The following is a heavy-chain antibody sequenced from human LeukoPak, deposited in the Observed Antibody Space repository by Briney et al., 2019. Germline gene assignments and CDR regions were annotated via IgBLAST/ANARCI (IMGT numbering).Heavy chain of an antibody. CDR1: GGSVSSGNYY. J-gene: IGHJ4*02. CDR2: IYYSGST. CDR3: ARGPLAQGQPFAY. V-gene: IGHV4-61*01. Sequence: SETLSLTCSVSGGSVSSGNYYWSWLRQPPGKGLEWIGYIYYSGSTNYNPSLTGRVTISVDTSKNQFSLKLSSVTAADTAVYYCARGPLAQGQPFAYWGQGTLVTVSS.